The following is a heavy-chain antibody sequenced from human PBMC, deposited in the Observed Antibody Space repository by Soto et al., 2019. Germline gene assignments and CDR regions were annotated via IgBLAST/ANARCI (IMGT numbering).Heavy chain of an antibody. CDR1: GGSFSGYY. V-gene: IGHV4-34*01. J-gene: IGHJ6*03. CDR3: ARGLTMVRGVIITRYYYMDV. Sequence: SETLSLTCAVYGGSFSGYYWSWIRQPPGKGLDWIVEINHSGSTNYNPSLKSRVTISVDTSKNQFSLKLSSVTAADTAVYYCARGLTMVRGVIITRYYYMDVWGKGTTVTVSS. CDR2: INHSGST. D-gene: IGHD3-10*01.